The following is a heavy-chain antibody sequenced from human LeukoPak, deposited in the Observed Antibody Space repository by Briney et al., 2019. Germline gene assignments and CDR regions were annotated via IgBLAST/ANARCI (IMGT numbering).Heavy chain of an antibody. V-gene: IGHV3-30*18. J-gene: IGHJ4*02. D-gene: IGHD6-19*01. CDR1: GFTISTYS. CDR2: ISNDRSNK. CDR3: AKDQGSGTIDY. Sequence: GGSLRLSCAASGFTISTYSIHWVRRTPGKGLEWVAVISNDRSNKYYADSVKGRFTISRDNSKNTLYLQMNSLRADDTAVYYCAKDQGSGTIDYWGQGTLVTVSS.